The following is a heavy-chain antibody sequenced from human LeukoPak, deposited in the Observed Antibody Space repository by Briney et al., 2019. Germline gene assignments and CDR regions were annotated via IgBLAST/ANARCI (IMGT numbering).Heavy chain of an antibody. CDR1: GFTFSSYS. V-gene: IGHV3-23*01. CDR3: AKDDAWGRYKD. CDR2: ISPSGGIT. Sequence: GGSLRLSCAASGFTFSSYSMNWVRQAPGKGLEWVSGISPSGGITYYTDSVKGRFAISRDNSKNTVSLQMNSLRGDDTAVYYCAKDDAWGRYKDWGQGTLVTVSS. J-gene: IGHJ1*01. D-gene: IGHD3-16*01.